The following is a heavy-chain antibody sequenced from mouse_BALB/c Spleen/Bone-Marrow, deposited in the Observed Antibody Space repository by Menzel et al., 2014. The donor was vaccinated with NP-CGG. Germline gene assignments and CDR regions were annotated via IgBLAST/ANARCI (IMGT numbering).Heavy chain of an antibody. CDR3: ARHAYYDQTEVSFVY. V-gene: IGHV5-9-2*01. D-gene: IGHD2-4*01. CDR1: GFTFSNYG. J-gene: IGHJ3*01. Sequence: EVQLVESGGGLVKSGGSLKLSCAASGFTFSNYGMSWVRQTPEKRLEWVATISGGGSYTFYSDSVKGRFTISRDNAKNNLYLQLSSLRSVDTALYYCARHAYYDQTEVSFVYWGQGTLVTVSA. CDR2: ISGGGSYT.